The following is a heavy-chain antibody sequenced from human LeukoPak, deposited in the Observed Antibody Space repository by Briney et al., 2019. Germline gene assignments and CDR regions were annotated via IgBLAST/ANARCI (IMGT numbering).Heavy chain of an antibody. CDR1: GYRFSNYR. Sequence: GESLKISCKGSGYRFSNYRLAWVRQMPGKGLEWMGIIYPGDSETTYSPSFQGHVTISADKSVTTAYLQWSSLKPSDPAIYYCVRLDEGFYYDGYGYNFWGQGTLVTVSS. CDR2: IYPGDSET. CDR3: VRLDEGFYYDGYGYNF. D-gene: IGHD3-22*01. J-gene: IGHJ4*02. V-gene: IGHV5-51*01.